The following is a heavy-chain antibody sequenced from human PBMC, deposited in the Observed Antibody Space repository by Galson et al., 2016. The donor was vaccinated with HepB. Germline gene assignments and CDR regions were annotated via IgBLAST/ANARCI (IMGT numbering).Heavy chain of an antibody. CDR1: GFRFTKFA. CDR3: AKDAIGVVIDWLDP. V-gene: IGHV3-23*01. Sequence: SLRLSCAASGFRFTKFAMTWVRQAPGKGLEWVSGISASGVTYYADSVRGRFTVSRDDSKNTVFLQMKSLRADDTALYYGAKDAIGVVIDWLDPWGQGTQVTVSS. D-gene: IGHD3-3*01. CDR2: ISASGVT. J-gene: IGHJ5*02.